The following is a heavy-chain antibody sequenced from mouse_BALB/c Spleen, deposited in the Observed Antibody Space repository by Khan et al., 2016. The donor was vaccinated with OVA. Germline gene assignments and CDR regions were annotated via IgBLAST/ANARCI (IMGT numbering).Heavy chain of an antibody. J-gene: IGHJ3*01. CDR1: GYSITCEFA. Sequence: EVQLQESGPGLVKPSQSLSFTFTVTGYSITCEFAWNWILQFPGNILEWMGYVSYSGNTRYYPSLKSLISITLDTSRNQFFLQLNSVTTEDTATYYRARKDYYDYDPFPYWGQGTLVTVSA. CDR3: ARKDYYDYDPFPY. CDR2: VSYSGNT. D-gene: IGHD2-4*01. V-gene: IGHV3-2*02.